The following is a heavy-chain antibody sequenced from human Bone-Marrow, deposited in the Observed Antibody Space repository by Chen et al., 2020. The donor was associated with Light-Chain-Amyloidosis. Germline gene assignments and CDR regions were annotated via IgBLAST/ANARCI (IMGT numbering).Heavy chain of an antibody. CDR1: GGSFSGYY. Sequence: QVQLQQWGAGRLKPSETLSLTCAVYGGSFSGYYWSWIRQPPGKGLEWIGEINNSGSTNYNPSLKSRVTISVDTSKNQFTLKVSSDSAEDTAVYYCARVNTTYDFWSGYYWHFDYWGQGTLVTVSS. V-gene: IGHV4-34*01. D-gene: IGHD3-3*01. CDR2: INNSGST. J-gene: IGHJ4*02. CDR3: ARVNTTYDFWSGYYWHFDY.